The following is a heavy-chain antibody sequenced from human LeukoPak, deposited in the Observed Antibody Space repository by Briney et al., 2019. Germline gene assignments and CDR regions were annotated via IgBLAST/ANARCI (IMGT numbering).Heavy chain of an antibody. D-gene: IGHD1-26*01. Sequence: PGGSLRLSCVASGFTFSSYGMHWVRQAPGKGLEWVAVISYDGSNKHYVDSVKGRFTISRDNSKNTVRLQMNSLRVKDTAVYYCAATKTFDYWGQGTLVTVSS. J-gene: IGHJ4*02. CDR2: ISYDGSNK. CDR1: GFTFSSYG. V-gene: IGHV3-30*03. CDR3: AATKTFDY.